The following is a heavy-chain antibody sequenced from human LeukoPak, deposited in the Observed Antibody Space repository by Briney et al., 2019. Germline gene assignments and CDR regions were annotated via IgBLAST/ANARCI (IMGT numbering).Heavy chain of an antibody. Sequence: GGSLRLSCAASGFTFDDSGMSWVRQAPGKGLEWVSGINWNGDNIGYADSVKGRFTISRDNAKNSLYLQMNSLRAEDTAFYYCAREVPLDYGDFSYFDYWGQGTLVTVSS. CDR3: AREVPLDYGDFSYFDY. D-gene: IGHD4-17*01. V-gene: IGHV3-20*04. J-gene: IGHJ4*02. CDR1: GFTFDDSG. CDR2: INWNGDNI.